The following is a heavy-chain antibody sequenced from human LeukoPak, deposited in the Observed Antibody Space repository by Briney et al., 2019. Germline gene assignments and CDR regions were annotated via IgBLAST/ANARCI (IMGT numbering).Heavy chain of an antibody. CDR3: ARPSGGTPFKRFDY. V-gene: IGHV4-34*01. J-gene: IGHJ4*02. Sequence: SETLSLTCTVSGGSISSYYWSWIRQPPGKGLEWIGEIGHNGSTNYNPSLKGRVTISVDTSKNQFSLKLTSVTAADTALYYCARPSGGTPFKRFDYWGQGTLVTVSS. CDR1: GGSISSYY. D-gene: IGHD1-14*01. CDR2: IGHNGST.